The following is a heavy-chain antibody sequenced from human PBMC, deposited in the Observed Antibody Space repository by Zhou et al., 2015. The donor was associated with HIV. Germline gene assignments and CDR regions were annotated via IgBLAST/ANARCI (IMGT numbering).Heavy chain of an antibody. CDR3: VRETLEGNRWGPGRERGKWWFDV. CDR1: GGTFSTYS. J-gene: IGHJ2*01. Sequence: QVQLVQSGAEVKKPGSSVKVSCKPSGGTFSTYSISWVRQAPGKGLEWVGRIIPILGITDYAQKFQDRVTITAETSTSTASMELSSLKSDDTAVFFCVRETLEGNRWGPGRERGKWWFDVWGRGTLVTVSS. V-gene: IGHV1-69*08. D-gene: IGHD2-15*01. CDR2: IIPILGIT.